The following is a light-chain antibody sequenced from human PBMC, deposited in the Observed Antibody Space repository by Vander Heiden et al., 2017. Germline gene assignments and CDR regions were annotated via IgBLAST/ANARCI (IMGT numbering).Light chain of an antibody. CDR1: QTIMSS. CDR2: AAS. Sequence: DIQVTQSPSSLSASVGDRVTNTCRTSQTIMSSLNWYQQKLGQAPKVLIYAASSVQSGVPSRFSGSASGTDFTLTISSLQPEDSATYYCQQSYTTPLTFGQGTKVEV. V-gene: IGKV1-39*01. J-gene: IGKJ1*01. CDR3: QQSYTTPLT.